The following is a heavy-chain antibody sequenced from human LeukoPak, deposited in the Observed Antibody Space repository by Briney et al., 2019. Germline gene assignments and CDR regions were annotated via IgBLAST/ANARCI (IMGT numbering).Heavy chain of an antibody. D-gene: IGHD3-3*01. CDR3: ATSEYYDFWSGPITY. V-gene: IGHV1-69*04. J-gene: IGHJ4*02. CDR1: GGTFSSYA. Sequence: GASVKVSCKASGGTFSSYAISWVRQAPGQGLEWMGRIIPILGIANYAQKFQGRVTITADKSTSTAYMELSSLRSEDTAVYYCATSEYYDFWSGPITYWGQGTLVTVSS. CDR2: IIPILGIA.